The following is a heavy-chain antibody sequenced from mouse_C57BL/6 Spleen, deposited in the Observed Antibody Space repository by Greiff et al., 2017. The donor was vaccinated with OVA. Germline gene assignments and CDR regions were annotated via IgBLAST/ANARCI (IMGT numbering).Heavy chain of an antibody. J-gene: IGHJ4*01. CDR2: IRSKSNNYAT. V-gene: IGHV10-1*01. D-gene: IGHD2-5*01. CDR3: VREYYSNSYAMDY. CDR1: GFSFNTYA. Sequence: EVKVVESGGGLVQPKGSLKLSCAASGFSFNTYAMNWVRQAPGKGLEWVARIRSKSNNYATYYADSVKDRFTISRDDSESMLYLQMNNLKTEDTAMYYCVREYYSNSYAMDYWGQGTSVTVSS.